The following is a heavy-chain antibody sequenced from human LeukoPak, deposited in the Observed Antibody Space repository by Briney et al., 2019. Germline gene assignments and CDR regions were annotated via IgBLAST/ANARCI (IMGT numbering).Heavy chain of an antibody. CDR3: ASLTIFGATSLMDV. CDR1: GGTFRSYA. Sequence: SVKVSCKASGGTFRSYAISWVRQAPGQGLEWMGGIIPIFGTANYAQKFQGRVTITADESTSTAYMELSSLRSEDTAVYYCASLTIFGATSLMDVWGQGTTVTVSS. J-gene: IGHJ6*02. V-gene: IGHV1-69*13. D-gene: IGHD3-3*01. CDR2: IIPIFGTA.